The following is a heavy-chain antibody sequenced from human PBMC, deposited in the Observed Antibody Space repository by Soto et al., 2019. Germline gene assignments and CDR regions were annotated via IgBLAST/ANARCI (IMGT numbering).Heavy chain of an antibody. CDR3: ARHHQAPVRRSYYFDY. D-gene: IGHD3-10*01. Sequence: SETLSLTCTVSGGSISSSSYYWGWIRQPPGKGLEWIGSIYYSGSTYYNPSLKSRVTISVDTSKNQFSLKRSSVTAADTAVYYCARHHQAPVRRSYYFDYWGQGTLVTVSS. J-gene: IGHJ4*02. V-gene: IGHV4-39*01. CDR2: IYYSGST. CDR1: GGSISSSSYY.